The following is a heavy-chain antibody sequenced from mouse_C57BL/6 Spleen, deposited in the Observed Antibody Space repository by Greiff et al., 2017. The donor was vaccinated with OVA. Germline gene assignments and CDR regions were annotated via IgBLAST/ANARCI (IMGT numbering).Heavy chain of an antibody. Sequence: VQLQQSGPELVKPGASVKMSCKASGYTFTDYNMHWVKQSHGKSLEWIGYINPNNGGTSYNQKFKGKATLTVNKSSSTAYMELRSLTSEDSAVYYCARPYYYGSPFAYWGQGTLVTVSA. D-gene: IGHD1-1*01. V-gene: IGHV1-22*01. CDR1: GYTFTDYN. CDR2: INPNNGGT. CDR3: ARPYYYGSPFAY. J-gene: IGHJ3*01.